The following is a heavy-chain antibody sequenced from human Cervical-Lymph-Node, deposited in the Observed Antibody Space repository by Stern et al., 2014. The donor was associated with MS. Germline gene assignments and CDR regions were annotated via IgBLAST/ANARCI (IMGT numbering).Heavy chain of an antibody. D-gene: IGHD1-26*01. CDR1: GFTLFDFA. CDR2: ITWNSGGI. Sequence: QLGQSGGGFEQPGRALGLSCAAAGFTLFDFALPWGRPSPRKGLEWGSGITWNSGGIGYADSVKGRFTISRDNAKNSLYLQMNSLKTEDTALYYCVKGGGSYFNNWFDPWGQGTLVTVSS. CDR3: VKGGGSYFNNWFDP. V-gene: IGHV3-9*01. J-gene: IGHJ5*02.